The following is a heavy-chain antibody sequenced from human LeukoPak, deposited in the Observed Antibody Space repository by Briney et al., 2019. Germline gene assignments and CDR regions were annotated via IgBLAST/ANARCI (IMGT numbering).Heavy chain of an antibody. CDR2: ISHSGRT. V-gene: IGHV4-34*01. J-gene: IGHJ4*02. Sequence: SETLSLTCSAHGGSLSGYYWSWIRQTPGKGLELIGEISHSGRTTYYPSFKSRVTMSVDTSKNQFSPKLSSVTAADRALYYCARQATSGYLDYWGQGTLVTVS. D-gene: IGHD3-22*01. CDR1: GGSLSGYY. CDR3: ARQATSGYLDY.